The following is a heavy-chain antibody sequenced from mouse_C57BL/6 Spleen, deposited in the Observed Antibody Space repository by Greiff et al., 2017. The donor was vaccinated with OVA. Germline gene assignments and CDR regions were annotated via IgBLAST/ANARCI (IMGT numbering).Heavy chain of an antibody. Sequence: EVKLVESGGGLVKPGGSLKLSCAASGFTFSSYAMSWVRQTPEKRLEWVATISDGGSYTYYPDNVKGRFTISRDNAKNNLYLQMSHLKSEDTAMYYCARGDSSGTFDYWCQGTTLTVSS. J-gene: IGHJ2*01. D-gene: IGHD3-2*02. V-gene: IGHV5-4*03. CDR2: ISDGGSYT. CDR1: GFTFSSYA. CDR3: ARGDSSGTFDY.